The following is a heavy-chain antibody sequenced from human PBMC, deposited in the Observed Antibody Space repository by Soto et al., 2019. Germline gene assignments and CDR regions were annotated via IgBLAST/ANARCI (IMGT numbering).Heavy chain of an antibody. CDR2: ISGYNGNT. Sequence: QVQLVQSGAEVKKPGASVKVSCKASGYTFTSYGVSWVRQSPGQGLEGMGWISGYNGNTNYAQKLQGRVTMTTDTATSTAYMELRSLRSDDTAVYYCARAGKYYYGSGSPYYSGMDVWGQGITVTASS. J-gene: IGHJ6*02. CDR1: GYTFTSYG. V-gene: IGHV1-18*04. D-gene: IGHD3-10*01. CDR3: ARAGKYYYGSGSPYYSGMDV.